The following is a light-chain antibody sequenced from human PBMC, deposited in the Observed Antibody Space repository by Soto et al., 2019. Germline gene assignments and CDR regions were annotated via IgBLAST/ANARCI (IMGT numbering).Light chain of an antibody. J-gene: IGKJ3*01. V-gene: IGKV3-11*01. Sequence: ILMTQSPATLSVSPGERATLSCRASQSVSNNLAWYQQKPGQAPRLLIYDASTRATGIPARFSGSGSGTDFTLTISSLEPEDFAVYYCQQRSNGLSFGPGTKVDIK. CDR1: QSVSNN. CDR2: DAS. CDR3: QQRSNGLS.